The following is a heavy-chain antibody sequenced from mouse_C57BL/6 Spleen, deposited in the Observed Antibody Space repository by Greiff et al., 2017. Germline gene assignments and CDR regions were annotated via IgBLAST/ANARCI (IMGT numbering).Heavy chain of an antibody. D-gene: IGHD2-3*01. J-gene: IGHJ2*01. CDR2: INYDGSST. Sequence: EVHLVESEGGLVQPGSSMKLSCTASGFTFSDYYMAWVRQVPEKGLEWVANINYDGSSTYYLDSLKSRFIISRDNAKNILYLQMSSLKSEDTATYYCARSGYDDYGFDYWGQGTTLTVSS. V-gene: IGHV5-16*01. CDR1: GFTFSDYY. CDR3: ARSGYDDYGFDY.